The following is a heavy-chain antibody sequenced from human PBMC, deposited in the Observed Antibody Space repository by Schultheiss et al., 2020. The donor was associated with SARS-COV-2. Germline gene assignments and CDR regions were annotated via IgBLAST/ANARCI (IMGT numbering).Heavy chain of an antibody. D-gene: IGHD5-24*01. CDR3: ARDARYGFRGRSERGMDV. CDR1: GYSISSGYY. Sequence: SETLSLTCAVSGYSISSGYYWGWIRQPPGKGLEWIGSIYHSGSTYYNPSLKSRVTISVDTSKNQFSLKLSSVNAADTAVYYCARDARYGFRGRSERGMDVWGQGTTVTVSS. CDR2: IYHSGST. V-gene: IGHV4-38-2*02. J-gene: IGHJ6*02.